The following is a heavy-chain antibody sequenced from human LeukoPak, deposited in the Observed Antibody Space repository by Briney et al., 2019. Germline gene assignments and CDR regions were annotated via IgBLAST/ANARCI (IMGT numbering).Heavy chain of an antibody. V-gene: IGHV4-59*01. CDR1: GGSISSYY. CDR3: ARASLRIPYYFDY. CDR2: IYYSGST. J-gene: IGHJ4*02. Sequence: SETLSLTCTVSGGSISSYYWSWIRQPPGKGLEWIGYIYYSGSTNYNPSLKSRVTISVDTSKNQFSLKLSSVTAADTAVYYCARASLRIPYYFDYWGQGTLVTVSS.